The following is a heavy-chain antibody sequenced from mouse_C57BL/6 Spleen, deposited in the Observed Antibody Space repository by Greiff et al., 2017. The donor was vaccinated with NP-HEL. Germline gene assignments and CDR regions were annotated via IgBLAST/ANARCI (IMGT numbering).Heavy chain of an antibody. D-gene: IGHD1-1*01. CDR1: GYTFTSYW. Sequence: EVQLQQSGTVLARPGASVKMSCKTSGYTFTSYWMHWVKQRPGQGLEWIGAIYPGNSDTSYNQKFKGKAKLTAVTSASTAYMELSSLTNEDSAVYYCTRDITTVVATRFAYWGQGTLVTVSA. V-gene: IGHV1-5*01. CDR2: IYPGNSDT. J-gene: IGHJ3*01. CDR3: TRDITTVVATRFAY.